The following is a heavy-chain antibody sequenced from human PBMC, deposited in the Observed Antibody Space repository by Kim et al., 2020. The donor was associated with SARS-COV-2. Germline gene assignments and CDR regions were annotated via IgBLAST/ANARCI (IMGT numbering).Heavy chain of an antibody. V-gene: IGHV1-3*01. CDR3: ARGAAAGTGAVGY. Sequence: YSQKFQGRVTITRDTSASTAYMELSSLRSEDTAVYYCARGAAAGTGAVGYWGQGTLVTVSS. J-gene: IGHJ4*02. D-gene: IGHD6-13*01.